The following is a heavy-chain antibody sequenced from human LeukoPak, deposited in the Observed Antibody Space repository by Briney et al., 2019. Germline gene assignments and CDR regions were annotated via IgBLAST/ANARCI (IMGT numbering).Heavy chain of an antibody. CDR2: INVDVRQQ. CDR1: GFTFSNAW. V-gene: IGHV3-7*01. J-gene: IGHJ4*02. D-gene: IGHD6-13*01. Sequence: GGSLRLSCAASGFTFSNAWLSWLRQSPGNGLEWVAHINVDVRQQYYLDSVEDRFTYSRDNDKTSIYLQMNNLRAEDTAIYYCSTGIYSTSYWGQGTPVTVSS. CDR3: STGIYSTSY.